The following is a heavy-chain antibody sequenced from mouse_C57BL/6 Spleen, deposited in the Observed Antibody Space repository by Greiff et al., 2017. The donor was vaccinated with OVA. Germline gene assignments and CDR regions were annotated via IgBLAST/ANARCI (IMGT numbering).Heavy chain of an antibody. CDR2: IYPGSGNT. Sequence: QVQLQQSGPELVKPGASVKISCKASGYSFTSYYIHWVKQRPGQGLEWIGWIYPGSGNTKYNEKFKGKATLTADTSSSTAYMQLSSLTSEDSAVYYCAREGGVYDGYYPYYFDYWGQGTTLTVSS. CDR3: AREGGVYDGYYPYYFDY. J-gene: IGHJ2*01. V-gene: IGHV1-66*01. D-gene: IGHD2-3*01. CDR1: GYSFTSYY.